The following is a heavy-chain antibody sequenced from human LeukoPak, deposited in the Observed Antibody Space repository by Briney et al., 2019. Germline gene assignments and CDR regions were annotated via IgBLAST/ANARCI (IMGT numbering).Heavy chain of an antibody. CDR2: MNPNSGNT. J-gene: IGHJ3*02. Sequence: ASVKVSCKASGYTFTSYDINWVRQATGQGLEWMGWMNPNSGNTGYAQKFQGRVTMTRNTSISTAYMELSSLRSEDTAVYYCARVATVVGAFDIWGQGTMVTVSS. D-gene: IGHD4-23*01. V-gene: IGHV1-8*01. CDR1: GYTFTSYD. CDR3: ARVATVVGAFDI.